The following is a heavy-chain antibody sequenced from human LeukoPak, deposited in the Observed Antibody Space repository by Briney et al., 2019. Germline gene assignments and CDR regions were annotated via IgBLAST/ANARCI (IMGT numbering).Heavy chain of an antibody. CDR1: GFTFSSYA. Sequence: GGSVRLSCAASGFTFSSYAMQWVRQAPGKGLEWVAVISYDGSNKYYADSVKGRFTISRDNSKNTLYLQMNSLRAEDTAVYYCARDKELAVAGTMDVWGKGTTVTVS. J-gene: IGHJ6*03. V-gene: IGHV3-30*01. CDR2: ISYDGSNK. CDR3: ARDKELAVAGTMDV. D-gene: IGHD6-19*01.